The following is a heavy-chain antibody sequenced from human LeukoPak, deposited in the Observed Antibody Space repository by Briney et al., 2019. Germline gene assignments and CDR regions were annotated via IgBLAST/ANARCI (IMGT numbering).Heavy chain of an antibody. J-gene: IGHJ5*02. D-gene: IGHD2-2*01. CDR2: ISGSGGST. V-gene: IGHV3-23*01. CDR3: AKDSRSTFKIWFDP. Sequence: GGSLRLSCAASGFTFSSYAMSWVRQAPGKGLEWVSAISGSGGSTYYADSVKGRFTISRDSSKNTLYLQMNSLRAEDTAVYYCAKDSRSTFKIWFDPWGQGTLVTVSS. CDR1: GFTFSSYA.